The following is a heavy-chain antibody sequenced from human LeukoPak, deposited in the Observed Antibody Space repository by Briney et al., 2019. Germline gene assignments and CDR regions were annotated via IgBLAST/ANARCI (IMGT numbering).Heavy chain of an antibody. CDR1: GFTFSSYA. Sequence: GGSLRLSCAASGFTFSSYAMSWVRQAPGKGLEWLSAISGSGGSTYYADSVKGRFTISRDNSKNTLYLQMNSLRAEDTAVYYCAKDSRGYYDYVWGSYLRGWGQGTLVTVSS. D-gene: IGHD3-16*02. V-gene: IGHV3-23*01. CDR3: AKDSRGYYDYVWGSYLRG. CDR2: ISGSGGST. J-gene: IGHJ4*02.